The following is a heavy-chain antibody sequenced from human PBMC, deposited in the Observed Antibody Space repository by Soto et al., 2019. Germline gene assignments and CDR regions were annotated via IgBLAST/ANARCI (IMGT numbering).Heavy chain of an antibody. CDR3: ARGLFRGWAWANDY. Sequence: EVQLVESGGGLVQPGGSLRLSCAASGFTFSSYEMNWVRQAPGKGLAWVSYISSSGSTIYYADSVKGRFTISRDNAKNSLYLQLNSLRAEDTAVYYCARGLFRGWAWANDYWGQGTLVTVSS. J-gene: IGHJ4*02. CDR2: ISSSGSTI. V-gene: IGHV3-48*03. CDR1: GFTFSSYE. D-gene: IGHD6-19*01.